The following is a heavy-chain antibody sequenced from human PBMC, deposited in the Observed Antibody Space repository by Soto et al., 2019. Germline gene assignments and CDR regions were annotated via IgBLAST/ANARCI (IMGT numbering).Heavy chain of an antibody. D-gene: IGHD2-2*01. CDR1: GYTFTSYD. V-gene: IGHV1-8*01. CDR2: MNPNSGNT. J-gene: IGHJ6*03. Sequence: QVQLVQSGAEVKKPGASVKVSCKASGYTFTSYDINWVRQATGQGLEWMGWMNPNSGNTGYAQKFQGRVTMTRNTSISTDYMELSSLRSEDTAVYYCARDSDIVVVPASPSDYYYYMDVWGKGTTVTVSS. CDR3: ARDSDIVVVPASPSDYYYYMDV.